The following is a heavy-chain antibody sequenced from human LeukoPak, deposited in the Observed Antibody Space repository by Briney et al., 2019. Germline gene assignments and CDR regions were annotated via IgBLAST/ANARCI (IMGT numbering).Heavy chain of an antibody. CDR2: VSPSGSI. Sequence: SETLSLTCTVSGGSITNETDYWSWIRQPAGKGLEWIGRVSPSGSINYNPSLKSRVTISIDTSKKQFSLRLSSVTAADTAVYYCARGENMITFGGVIAPDFDYWGQGTLVTVSS. D-gene: IGHD3-16*02. J-gene: IGHJ4*02. CDR1: GGSITNETDY. V-gene: IGHV4-61*02. CDR3: ARGENMITFGGVIAPDFDY.